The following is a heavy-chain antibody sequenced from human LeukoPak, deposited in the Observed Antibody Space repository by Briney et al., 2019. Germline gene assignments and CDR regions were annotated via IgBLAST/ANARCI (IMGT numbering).Heavy chain of an antibody. V-gene: IGHV1-2*02. CDR3: ARASRDGYKDY. J-gene: IGHJ4*02. CDR1: GYTFTGYY. CDR2: INPNSGGT. Sequence: ASVKVSCKASGYTFTGYYMHWVRQAPGQGLEWMGWINPNSGGTNYAQKFQGRVTMTRNTSISTAYMELSSLRSEDTAVYYCARASRDGYKDYWGQGTLVTVSS. D-gene: IGHD5-24*01.